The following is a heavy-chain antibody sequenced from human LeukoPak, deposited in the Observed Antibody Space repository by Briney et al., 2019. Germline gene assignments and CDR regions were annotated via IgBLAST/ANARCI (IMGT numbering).Heavy chain of an antibody. CDR1: GFTFSNHW. Sequence: GGSLRLSCAVSGFTFSNHWMYWVRQVPGKGLVCVSAIKTDGTITNYADSVKGRFTISRDNAKNTMYLQMNGLRAEDTAIYYCVTTWGDYWGQGTLVTVSS. V-gene: IGHV3-74*01. J-gene: IGHJ4*02. CDR3: VTTWGDY. D-gene: IGHD3-16*01. CDR2: IKTDGTIT.